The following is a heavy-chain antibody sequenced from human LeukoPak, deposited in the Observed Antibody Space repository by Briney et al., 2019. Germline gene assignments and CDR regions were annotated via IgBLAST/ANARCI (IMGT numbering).Heavy chain of an antibody. D-gene: IGHD3-10*01. CDR1: GFSFSTYG. V-gene: IGHV3-33*01. J-gene: IGHJ2*01. CDR2: IWFDGSNK. Sequence: GGSLRLSCGASGFSFSTYGMHWVRQAPGKGLEWVALIWFDGSNKHYADSVKGRFTISRDNSKNTMYLQMDSLRAEDTAVYYCARVVSYYGSSYRLLDLWGRGTLVTVSS. CDR3: ARVVSYYGSSYRLLDL.